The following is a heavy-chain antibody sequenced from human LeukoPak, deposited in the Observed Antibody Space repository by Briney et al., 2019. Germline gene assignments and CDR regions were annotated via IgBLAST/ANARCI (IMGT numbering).Heavy chain of an antibody. CDR2: INPSGGST. D-gene: IGHD6-13*01. CDR3: ARDRLQYSSNWHEDAFDI. Sequence: ASVKVSCKAFGYTFTSYYMHWVRQAPGQGLVWMGIINPSGGSTSYTQKFQGRVTMTRDTSTSTVYMELSSLRFEDTAVYYCARDRLQYSSNWHEDAFDIWGQGTMVTVSS. CDR1: GYTFTSYY. V-gene: IGHV1-46*01. J-gene: IGHJ3*02.